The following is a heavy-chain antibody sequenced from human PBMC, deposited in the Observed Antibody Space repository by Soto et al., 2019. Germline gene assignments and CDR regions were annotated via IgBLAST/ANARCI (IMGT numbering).Heavy chain of an antibody. J-gene: IGHJ5*02. D-gene: IGHD6-19*01. CDR3: ARDPNYKTYIIAMAGTDNWFDP. Sequence: QVQLVESGGDLVKPGGSLRLSCAASGFSFSDYYMSWIRQAPGKGLEWVSYISSSGSTIYYADSVKGRFTISRDNAKNSRYLQMNSLRAEDTAVYYCARDPNYKTYIIAMAGTDNWFDPWGQGTLVTVSS. CDR1: GFSFSDYY. V-gene: IGHV3-11*01. CDR2: ISSSGSTI.